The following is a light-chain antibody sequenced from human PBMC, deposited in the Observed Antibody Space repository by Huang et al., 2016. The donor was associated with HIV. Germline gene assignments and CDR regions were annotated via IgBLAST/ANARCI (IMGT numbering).Light chain of an antibody. Sequence: EIVLTQSPGTLSLSPGERATLSCRASQSIRTYLAWFQQKPGQTPRLLIDGASNSATGIPDRFSGSGSGTDFSLIISRLEPEDFAVYYCHQYGRSPYTFGQGTKLEIK. CDR2: GAS. V-gene: IGKV3-20*01. CDR1: QSIRTY. CDR3: HQYGRSPYT. J-gene: IGKJ2*01.